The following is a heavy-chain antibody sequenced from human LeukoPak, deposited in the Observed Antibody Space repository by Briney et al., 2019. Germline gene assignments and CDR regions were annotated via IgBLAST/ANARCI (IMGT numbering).Heavy chain of an antibody. V-gene: IGHV1-2*02. CDR3: TRAKRVIFDY. CDR1: GYTFTGYY. Sequence: ASVKVSCKASGYTFTGYYMHWVRQAPGQGLEWMGWINPNSGATLYAQKFQGRVTMTRDTSINTAYMELSSLRSDDTAVYYCTRAKRVIFDYWGQGTLVTISS. J-gene: IGHJ4*02. CDR2: INPNSGAT. D-gene: IGHD1-1*01.